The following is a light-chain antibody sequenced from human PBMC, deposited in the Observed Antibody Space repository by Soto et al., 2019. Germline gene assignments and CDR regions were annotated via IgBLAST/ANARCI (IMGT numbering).Light chain of an antibody. CDR2: GAS. V-gene: IGKV3-20*01. CDR3: QQYGSSPPT. Sequence: EIVLTQSPATLSLSPGERATLSCRASQSVSSYLAWYQQKPGQGPRVLIYGASSRATGIPDRFSGSGSGTDFTLTINRLEPEDFAVYYCQQYGSSPPTFGQGTKVDI. J-gene: IGKJ1*01. CDR1: QSVSSY.